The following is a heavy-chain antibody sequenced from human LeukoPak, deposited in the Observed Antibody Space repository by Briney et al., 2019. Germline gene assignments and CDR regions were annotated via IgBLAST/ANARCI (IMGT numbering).Heavy chain of an antibody. CDR1: GGSISSGTYY. D-gene: IGHD3-10*01. CDR2: IYYSGST. J-gene: IGHJ4*02. Sequence: PSETLSLTCTVSGGSISSGTYYWGWIRQPPGKGLEWIGSIYYSGSTYYNLSLKSRVTISVDTSKNQFSLKLSSVTAADTAVYYCARQEEYYGSGSYFDYWGQGTLVTVSS. V-gene: IGHV4-39*01. CDR3: ARQEEYYGSGSYFDY.